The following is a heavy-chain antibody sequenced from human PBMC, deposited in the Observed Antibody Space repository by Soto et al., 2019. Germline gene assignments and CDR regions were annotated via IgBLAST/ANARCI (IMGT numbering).Heavy chain of an antibody. CDR3: ARDLGIAVAGYIDY. J-gene: IGHJ4*02. CDR1: GYTFTSYG. Sequence: ASVKVSCKASGYTFTSYGISWVRQAPGQGLEWMGWISAYNGNTNYAQKLQGRVTMTTDTSTSTAYMELRSLRSDDTAVYYCARDLGIAVAGYIDYWGQGTLVTVSS. CDR2: ISAYNGNT. D-gene: IGHD6-19*01. V-gene: IGHV1-18*01.